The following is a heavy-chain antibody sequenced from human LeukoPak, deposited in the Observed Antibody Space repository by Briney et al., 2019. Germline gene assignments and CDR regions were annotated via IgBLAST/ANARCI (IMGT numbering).Heavy chain of an antibody. Sequence: GGFLRLSCAASGFTFTSYAMSWVRQAPGKGLEWVGRIKSKTDGGTTDYAAPVKGRFTISRDDSKNTLYLQMNSLKTEDTAVYYCTTDPSGYCSSTSCFRYEGGDYYYYYGMDVWGQGTTVTVSS. CDR3: TTDPSGYCSSTSCFRYEGGDYYYYYGMDV. CDR1: GFTFTSYA. D-gene: IGHD2-2*01. CDR2: IKSKTDGGTT. J-gene: IGHJ6*02. V-gene: IGHV3-15*01.